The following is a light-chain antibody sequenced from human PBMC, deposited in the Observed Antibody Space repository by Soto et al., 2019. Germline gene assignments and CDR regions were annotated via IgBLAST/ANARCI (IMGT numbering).Light chain of an antibody. J-gene: IGLJ2*01. V-gene: IGLV1-40*01. CDR1: SSNIGAGYG. CDR3: QSYDISLSVV. CDR2: GNS. Sequence: QSVLTQPPSVSGAPGQRVTNSCTGSSSNIGAGYGVHWYQQLPGTAPKLLIYGNSNRPSGVPDRFSGSKSGTSASLAITGLQAEDEADYYCQSYDISLSVVFGGGTKLTVL.